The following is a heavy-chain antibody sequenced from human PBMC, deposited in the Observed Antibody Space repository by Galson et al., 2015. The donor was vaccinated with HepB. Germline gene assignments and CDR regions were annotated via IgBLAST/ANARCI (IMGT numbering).Heavy chain of an antibody. CDR2: IIPIFGTA. CDR1: GGTFNNYA. CDR3: ARDRRYDYGMDV. V-gene: IGHV1-69*13. Sequence: SVKVSCKASGGTFNNYAISWVRQAPGQGLEWMGGIIPIFGTANSAQKFQGRVTITADESTSTAYMELSSLRSEDTAVYYCARDRRYDYGMDVWGQGTAVTVSS. D-gene: IGHD1-14*01. J-gene: IGHJ6*02.